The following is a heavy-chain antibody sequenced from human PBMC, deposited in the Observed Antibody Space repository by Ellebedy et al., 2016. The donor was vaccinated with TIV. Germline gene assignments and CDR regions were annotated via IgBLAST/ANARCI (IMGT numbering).Heavy chain of an antibody. J-gene: IGHJ5*02. CDR1: GGTFSSYA. CDR2: IIPIFGTA. D-gene: IGHD3-22*01. CDR3: ARDWVPDGYYDSSGYFSARWFDP. Sequence: ASVKVSCKASGGTFSSYAISWVRQAPGQGLEWMGGIIPIFGTANYAQKFQGRVTITADESTSTAYMELSSLRSEDTAVYYCARDWVPDGYYDSSGYFSARWFDPWGQGTLVTVSS. V-gene: IGHV1-69*13.